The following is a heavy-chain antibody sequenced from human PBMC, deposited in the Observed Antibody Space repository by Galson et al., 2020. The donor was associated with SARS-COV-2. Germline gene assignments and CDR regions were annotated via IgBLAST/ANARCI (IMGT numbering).Heavy chain of an antibody. J-gene: IGHJ4*02. V-gene: IGHV3-23*03. Sequence: GGSLRLSCAASGFTFSSDAMTWVRQAPRKGREWVSVIYSGGRTIYADSVKGRFTISRDNSKNTLYLQLSSLRAEDTAVYYCAKETFISGLDYWGQGTLVTVSS. CDR3: AKETFISGLDY. CDR1: GFTFSSDA. D-gene: IGHD3-10*01. CDR2: IYSGGRT.